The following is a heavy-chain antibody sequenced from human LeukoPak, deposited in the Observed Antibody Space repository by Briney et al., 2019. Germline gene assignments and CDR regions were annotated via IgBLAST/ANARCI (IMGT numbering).Heavy chain of an antibody. CDR2: IYTSGST. V-gene: IGHV4-59*10. D-gene: IGHD3-22*01. CDR3: ARAVNMIVDAFDI. CDR1: GGSFSGYY. J-gene: IGHJ3*02. Sequence: SETLSLTCAVYGGSFSGYYWSWIRQPPGKGLEWIGRIYTSGSTNYDPSLKSRVTMSVDTSKNQFSLKLSSVTAADTAVYYCARAVNMIVDAFDIWGQGTMVTVSS.